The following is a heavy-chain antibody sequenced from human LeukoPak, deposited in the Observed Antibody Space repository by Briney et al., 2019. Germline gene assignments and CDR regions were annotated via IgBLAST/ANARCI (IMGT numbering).Heavy chain of an antibody. J-gene: IGHJ2*01. CDR3: ARDPGVGLDL. D-gene: IGHD7-27*01. Sequence: GRSLRLSCAASGFTFSSYAMHWVRQAPGKGLEWVAVISYDGSNKYYADSVKGRFTISRDNSKNTLYLQMNSLGAEDTAVYYCARDPGVGLDLWGRGTLVSV. CDR1: GFTFSSYA. CDR2: ISYDGSNK. V-gene: IGHV3-30-3*01.